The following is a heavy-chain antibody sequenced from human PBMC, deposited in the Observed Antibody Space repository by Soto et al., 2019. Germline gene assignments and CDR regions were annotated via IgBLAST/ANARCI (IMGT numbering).Heavy chain of an antibody. J-gene: IGHJ6*02. D-gene: IGHD6-13*01. CDR3: ARIRAAAGYYYYYGMDV. CDR1: GFSLSTSGMC. Sequence: SGPTLVNPTQTLTLTCTFSGFSLSTSGMCVSWIRQPPGKALEWLALIDWDDDKYYSTSLKTRLTISKYTSKNQVVLTMTNMDPVDTATYYCARIRAAAGYYYYYGMDVWGQGTTVTVSS. CDR2: IDWDDDK. V-gene: IGHV2-70*01.